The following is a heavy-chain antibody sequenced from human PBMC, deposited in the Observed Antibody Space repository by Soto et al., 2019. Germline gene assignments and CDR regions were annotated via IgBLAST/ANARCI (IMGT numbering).Heavy chain of an antibody. CDR1: GYSFSNYW. D-gene: IGHD2-15*01. CDR2: IFPADSDS. Sequence: EVQLVQSGAEVKKPGGSLKSSCKGSGYSFSNYWIAWVRQMPGKGLEWMGIIFPADSDSKYSPSFQGQVTISADKSISTAYLQWSSLKASDTAMYYCASSVVVRSTMNYFDYWGQGSLVTVSS. V-gene: IGHV5-51*01. J-gene: IGHJ4*02. CDR3: ASSVVVRSTMNYFDY.